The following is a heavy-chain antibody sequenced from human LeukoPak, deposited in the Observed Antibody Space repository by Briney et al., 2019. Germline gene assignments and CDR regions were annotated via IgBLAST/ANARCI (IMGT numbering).Heavy chain of an antibody. CDR2: IYYSGST. V-gene: IGHV4-59*01. J-gene: IGHJ6*02. CDR1: GGSISSYY. CDR3: ARSVADNGMDV. Sequence: SETLSLTCTVSGGSISSYYWSWIRQPPGKGLEWIGYIYYSGSTNYNPSLKSRVTISVDTSKNQFSLKLRSVTAADTAVYYCARSVADNGMDVWGQGTTVTVSS. D-gene: IGHD4-23*01.